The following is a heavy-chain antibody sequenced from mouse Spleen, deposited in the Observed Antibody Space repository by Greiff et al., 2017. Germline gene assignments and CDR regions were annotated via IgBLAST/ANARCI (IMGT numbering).Heavy chain of an antibody. CDR3: ARHGSSYWFAY. D-gene: IGHD1-1*01. J-gene: IGHJ3*01. Sequence: EVQRVESGGGLVKPGGSLKLSCAASGFTFSDYGMHWVRQAPEKGLEWVAYISSGSSTIYYADTVKGRFTISRDNAKNTLFLQMTSLRSEDTAMYYCARHGSSYWFAYWGQGTLVTVSA. CDR1: GFTFSDYG. V-gene: IGHV5-17*01. CDR2: ISSGSSTI.